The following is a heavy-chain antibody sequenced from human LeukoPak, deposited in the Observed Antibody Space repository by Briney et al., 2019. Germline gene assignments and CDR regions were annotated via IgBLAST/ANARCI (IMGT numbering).Heavy chain of an antibody. J-gene: IGHJ4*02. D-gene: IGHD1-26*01. CDR1: GFTFSSYG. CDR2: ITSSSTNI. V-gene: IGHV3-48*02. Sequence: PGGSLRLSCAASGFTFSSYGMGWVRQAPGKGLEWVSHITSSSTNIYYADSVKGRFTISRDNAKNALSLQMNSLRDEDTAVYYCATSGNYYLKYWGQGTLVTVSS. CDR3: ATSGNYYLKY.